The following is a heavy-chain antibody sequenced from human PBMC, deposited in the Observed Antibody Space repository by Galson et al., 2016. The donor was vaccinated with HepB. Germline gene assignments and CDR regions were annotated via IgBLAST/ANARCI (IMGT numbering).Heavy chain of an antibody. Sequence: SLRLSCAASAFTFSNYAMSWVRQAPGKGLEWVSSISGSGSSTYYADSVKGRFTISRDNSKNTLYVQMNSLRAEDTAVYYCAKDQPYLSYGMDVWGQGTTVTVSS. CDR2: ISGSGSST. CDR1: AFTFSNYA. V-gene: IGHV3-23*01. J-gene: IGHJ6*02. D-gene: IGHD2-2*02. CDR3: AKDQPYLSYGMDV.